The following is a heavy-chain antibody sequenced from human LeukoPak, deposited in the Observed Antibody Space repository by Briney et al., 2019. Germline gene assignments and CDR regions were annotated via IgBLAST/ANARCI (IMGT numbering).Heavy chain of an antibody. J-gene: IGHJ6*02. CDR3: TKQIGLDYGMDV. Sequence: SETLSLTCTVSGGSITTYYWSWIRQPPGKGLEWIGYIYYSGSTTYNPSLKSRVTISVDASKIHFSLKLTSVTAADTAVYYCTKQIGLDYGMDVWGQGTTVTVSS. CDR1: GGSITTYY. CDR2: IYYSGST. V-gene: IGHV4-59*08. D-gene: IGHD3-16*01.